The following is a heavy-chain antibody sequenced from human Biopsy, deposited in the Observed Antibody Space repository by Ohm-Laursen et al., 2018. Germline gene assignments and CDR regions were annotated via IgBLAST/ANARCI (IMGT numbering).Heavy chain of an antibody. CDR3: ARLYRLDDYWNDDPPDAFDV. Sequence: SDTLSLTCTVSGDSISSYYWSWIRQSPGKGLEWIGYLFYSGNTNSNPTNYSPSLESRATISLDSSKNQFSLKLSSVTAADTAVFFCARLYRLDDYWNDDPPDAFDVWGQGTRVTVSS. CDR2: LFYSGNTNSNPT. D-gene: IGHD3-3*01. CDR1: GDSISSYY. J-gene: IGHJ3*01. V-gene: IGHV4-59*07.